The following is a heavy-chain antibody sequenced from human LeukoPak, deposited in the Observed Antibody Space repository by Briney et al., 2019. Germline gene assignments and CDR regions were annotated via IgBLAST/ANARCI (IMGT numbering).Heavy chain of an antibody. J-gene: IGHJ2*01. CDR2: ISYDGSNK. V-gene: IGHV3-30-3*01. D-gene: IGHD3-22*01. CDR1: GFTFSSYA. Sequence: GGSLRLSCAASGFTFSSYAMHWVRQAPGKGLEWVAVISYDGSNKYYADSVKGRFTISRDNSKNTLYLQMNSLRAGDPAIYYCARDPDYYASSGSFALWGRGTLVTVSS. CDR3: ARDPDYYASSGSFAL.